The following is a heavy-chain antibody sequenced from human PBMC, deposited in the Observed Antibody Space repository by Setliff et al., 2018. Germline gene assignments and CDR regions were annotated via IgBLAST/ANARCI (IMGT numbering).Heavy chain of an antibody. V-gene: IGHV3-74*01. J-gene: IGHJ4*02. Sequence: GGSLRLSCAASGFTFSTYRMHWVRQAPGKGLVWVSRIDRDGTTTDYADSVKGRFTISRDNSKNTLYLQMNSLRPEDTAVYYCARTCSGSGCYAGLESWGQGTPVTVSS. CDR2: IDRDGTTT. CDR1: GFTFSTYR. D-gene: IGHD2-15*01. CDR3: ARTCSGSGCYAGLES.